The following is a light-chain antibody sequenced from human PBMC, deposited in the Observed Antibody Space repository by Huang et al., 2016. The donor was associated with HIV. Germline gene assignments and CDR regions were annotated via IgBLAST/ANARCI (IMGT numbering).Light chain of an antibody. Sequence: IVLTQSPATLSLSPGGRATLTCGATQSGRNNSLAWYQQKPGLAPRLLIYDAHVRDTGIPDRFSGRGSGTDFTLTISRLEPEDFAMYYCQQYSTSSYTFGQGTKVDI. J-gene: IGKJ2*01. CDR2: DAH. V-gene: IGKV3D-20*01. CDR3: QQYSTSSYT. CDR1: QSGRNNS.